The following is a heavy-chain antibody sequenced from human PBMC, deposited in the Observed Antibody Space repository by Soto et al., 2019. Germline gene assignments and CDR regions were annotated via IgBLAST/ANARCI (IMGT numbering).Heavy chain of an antibody. CDR1: GGSFSGYY. V-gene: IGHV4-34*01. D-gene: IGHD3-3*01. CDR2: INHSGST. CDR3: ARAGCGYYDFWSGKLSPREPHFDP. Sequence: QVQLQQWGAGLLKPSETLSLTCAVYGGSFSGYYWSWIRQPPGKGLEWIGEINHSGSTNYNPSLKSRVTISVDTSKNQFSLKLSSVTAADTAVYYCARAGCGYYDFWSGKLSPREPHFDPWGQGTLVTVSS. J-gene: IGHJ5*02.